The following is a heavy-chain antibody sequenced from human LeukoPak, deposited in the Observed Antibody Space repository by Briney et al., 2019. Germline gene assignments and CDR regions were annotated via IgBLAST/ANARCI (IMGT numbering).Heavy chain of an antibody. J-gene: IGHJ4*02. CDR2: IKQRGSEK. CDR1: GFTFSDYY. V-gene: IGHV3-7*01. Sequence: GGSLRLSCAASGFTFSDYYMSWIRQAPGQGLEWVANIKQRGSEKYYVDSVKGRFTISRDDAKNSLSLQMNGLRAEDTAVYYCARLLGNDALFDSWGRGALATVSS. D-gene: IGHD1-1*01. CDR3: ARLLGNDALFDS.